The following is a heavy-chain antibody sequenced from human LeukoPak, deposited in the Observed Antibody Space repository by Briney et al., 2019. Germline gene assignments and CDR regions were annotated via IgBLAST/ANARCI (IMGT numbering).Heavy chain of an antibody. J-gene: IGHJ3*02. CDR3: ARDPGTIHAFDI. Sequence: KPSETLSLTCTVSGGSISSGDYYWSWIRQPPGKGLEWIGYIYYSGSTYYNPSLKSRVTISVDTSKNQFSLKLSSVTAVDTAVYYCARDPGTIHAFDIWGQGTMVTVSS. D-gene: IGHD4-17*01. CDR2: IYYSGST. V-gene: IGHV4-30-4*01. CDR1: GGSISSGDYY.